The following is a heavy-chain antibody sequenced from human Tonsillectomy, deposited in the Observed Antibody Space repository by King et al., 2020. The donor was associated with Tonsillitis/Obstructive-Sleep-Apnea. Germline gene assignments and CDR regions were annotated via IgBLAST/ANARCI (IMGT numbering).Heavy chain of an antibody. J-gene: IGHJ4*02. V-gene: IGHV3-48*02. CDR2: ISSSSSTI. CDR1: GFTFSSYS. Sequence: VQLVESGGGLAQSGGSLRLSCAASGFTFSSYSMNWVRQAPGKGLEWFSYISSSSSTIYYADSVKGRFTISRDNAKNSLSLQMNSLRDEDTAVYYCARDLGGFTSGCPYFDYWGQGTLVTVSS. CDR3: ARDLGGFTSGCPYFDY. D-gene: IGHD6-19*01.